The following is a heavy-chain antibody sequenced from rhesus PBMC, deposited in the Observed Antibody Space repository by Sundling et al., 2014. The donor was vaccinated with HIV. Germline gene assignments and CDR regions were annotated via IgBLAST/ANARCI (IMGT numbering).Heavy chain of an antibody. CDR3: ARERGSRVDF. D-gene: IGHD5-42*01. Sequence: QVQLQESGPGLVKPSETLSLTCVVSGGSFSGSYWGWIRQSPGKGLEWIGRISGTVANTAYNPSLKRRVTISTDTSNNQFSLNLISVTAADTAVYYCARERGSRVDFWGQGVLVTVSS. CDR2: ISGTVANT. CDR1: GGSFSGSY. V-gene: IGHV4-173*01. J-gene: IGHJ4*01.